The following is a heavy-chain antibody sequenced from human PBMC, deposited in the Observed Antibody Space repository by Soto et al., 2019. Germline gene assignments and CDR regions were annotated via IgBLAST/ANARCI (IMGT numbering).Heavy chain of an antibody. V-gene: IGHV4-31*03. CDR2: IYYSGST. D-gene: IGHD3-10*01. CDR1: GGSISSGGYY. J-gene: IGHJ4*02. CDR3: ARVVAPYGSGSYSDGREYYFDY. Sequence: SETLSLTCTVSGGSISSGGYYWSWIRQHPGKGLEWIGYIYYSGSTYYNPSLKSRVTISVDTSKNQFSLKLSSVTAADTAVYYCARVVAPYGSGSYSDGREYYFDYWGQGTLVTVSS.